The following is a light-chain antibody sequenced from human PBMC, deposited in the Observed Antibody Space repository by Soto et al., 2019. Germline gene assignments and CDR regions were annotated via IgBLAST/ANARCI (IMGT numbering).Light chain of an antibody. J-gene: IGLJ2*01. CDR1: SSDVGSYNL. Sequence: QSVLTQPASVSGSPGQSITISCTGTSSDVGSYNLVSWYQQHPGKAPKLMIYEGSKRPPGVSNRFSGSKSGNTASLTISGLQAEDEADYYCCSYAGSSYVVFGGGTKLTVL. CDR2: EGS. CDR3: CSYAGSSYVV. V-gene: IGLV2-23*01.